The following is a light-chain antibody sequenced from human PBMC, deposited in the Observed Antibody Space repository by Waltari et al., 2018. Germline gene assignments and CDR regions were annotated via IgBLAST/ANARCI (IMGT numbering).Light chain of an antibody. J-gene: IGKJ2*01. CDR3: QQYYSVPYT. V-gene: IGKV1-33*01. CDR2: WAS. CDR1: QDISNY. Sequence: DIQMTQSPSSLSASVGDRVTITCQASQDISNYLNWYQQKPGQPPKLLISWASTRESGVPDRFSGSGSGTDFTLTISSLQAEDVALYFCQQYYSVPYTFGQGTKLEIK.